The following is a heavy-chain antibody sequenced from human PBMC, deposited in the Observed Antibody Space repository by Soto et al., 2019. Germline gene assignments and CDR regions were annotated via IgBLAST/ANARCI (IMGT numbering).Heavy chain of an antibody. D-gene: IGHD6-13*01. CDR1: GFTFDDYA. J-gene: IGHJ5*02. V-gene: IGHV3-9*01. CDR3: AKDTRAAAFDP. CDR2: ISWNSGSI. Sequence: EVQLVESGGGLVQPGRSLRLSCAASGFTFDDYAMHWVRQAPGKGLEWVSGISWNSGSIGYADSVRGRFTISRDNAKNSLYLQMNSLRAEDTALSYCAKDTRAAAFDPWGQGTLVTVSS.